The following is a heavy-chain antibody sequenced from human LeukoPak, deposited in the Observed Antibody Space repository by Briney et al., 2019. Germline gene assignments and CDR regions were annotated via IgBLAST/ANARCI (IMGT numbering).Heavy chain of an antibody. CDR1: GFTFSSYG. CDR2: IRYDGSNK. Sequence: GALRLSCAASGFTFSSYGMHWVRQAPGKGLEWVAFIRYDGSNKYYADSVKGRFTISRDDSKNTLYLQMNSLRSDDTAVYYCARAQHRGWGFDYWGQGTLVTVSS. D-gene: IGHD1-26*01. CDR3: ARAQHRGWGFDY. V-gene: IGHV3-30*02. J-gene: IGHJ4*02.